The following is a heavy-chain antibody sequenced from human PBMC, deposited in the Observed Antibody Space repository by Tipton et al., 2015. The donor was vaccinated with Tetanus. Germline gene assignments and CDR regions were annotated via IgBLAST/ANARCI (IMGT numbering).Heavy chain of an antibody. CDR2: VHYSGST. D-gene: IGHD6-19*01. Sequence: TLSLTCTVSGGYISSYYWTWIRQPPGRGLEWIGYVHYSGSTNYSPSLRSRVPLPADTSKNQFSLKLSSVTAADTAVYYCARIGWLQQSKPAFDIWGQGTVVTVSS. CDR1: GGYISSYY. V-gene: IGHV4-59*01. CDR3: ARIGWLQQSKPAFDI. J-gene: IGHJ3*02.